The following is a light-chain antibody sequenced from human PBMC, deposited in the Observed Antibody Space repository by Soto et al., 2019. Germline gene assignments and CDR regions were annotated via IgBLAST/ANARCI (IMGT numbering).Light chain of an antibody. V-gene: IGKV1-5*01. CDR1: QSISSW. CDR3: QQYNSYSLT. CDR2: DAS. J-gene: IGKJ1*01. Sequence: DIQMTQSPSTLSASVGDRVTITCRASQSISSWLAWYQQKPGKAPKLLIYDASSLESGFPSRFSGSGSGTEFTLTISSLQPDDFATYYCQQYNSYSLTFGQGTKVDIK.